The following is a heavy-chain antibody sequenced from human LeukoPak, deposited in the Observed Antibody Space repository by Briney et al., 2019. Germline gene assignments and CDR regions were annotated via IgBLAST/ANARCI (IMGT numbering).Heavy chain of an antibody. CDR1: GYTFTSYY. Sequence: ASVKVSCKASGYTFTSYYMHWVRQAPGQGLEWMGTINPRGGSTSYALKFQGRVTMTRDMSTSTVYMELSSLRSEDTAVYYCARDAGGPYINSSEWFDPWGQGTLVTVSS. V-gene: IGHV1-46*01. CDR3: ARDAGGPYINSSEWFDP. D-gene: IGHD6-6*01. CDR2: INPRGGST. J-gene: IGHJ5*02.